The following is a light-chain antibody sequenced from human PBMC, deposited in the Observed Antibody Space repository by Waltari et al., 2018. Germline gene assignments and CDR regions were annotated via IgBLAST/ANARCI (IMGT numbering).Light chain of an antibody. CDR2: DAS. J-gene: IGKJ1*01. Sequence: EIVLTQSPGTLSLSPGERATLSCRASQSVSRSLAWYQQKPGQAPRPLIFDASNRATGIPDRFSGSGSGTDFSLTISRLEPEDFAVYYCQHYVRLPATFGQGTKVEIK. V-gene: IGKV3-20*01. CDR1: QSVSRS. CDR3: QHYVRLPAT.